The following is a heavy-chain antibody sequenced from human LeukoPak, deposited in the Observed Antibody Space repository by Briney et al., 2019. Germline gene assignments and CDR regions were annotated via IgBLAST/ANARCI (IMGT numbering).Heavy chain of an antibody. CDR1: GFTLSNYA. D-gene: IGHD4-17*01. CDR2: ISYDGRNK. V-gene: IGHV3-30*04. Sequence: GRSLRLSCTASGFTLSNYAMHSVRQAPGKGLEWVAVISYDGRNKHYAHSVKGRFTISRDNSKNTLYLQMNRLRAEDTAVYFCARDLSGDLRGYFDYWGQGTLVTVSS. J-gene: IGHJ4*02. CDR3: ARDLSGDLRGYFDY.